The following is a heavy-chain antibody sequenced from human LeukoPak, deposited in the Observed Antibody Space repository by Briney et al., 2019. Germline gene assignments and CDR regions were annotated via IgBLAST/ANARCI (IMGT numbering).Heavy chain of an antibody. Sequence: SETLSLTCTVSGGSISSYYWNWIRQPAGKGLEWIGRIYTSGSTNYNPSLKSRVTMSVDTSKNHFSLKLSSVTAADTAVYYCASGLRFFDWFLSVWGKGTTVTVSS. J-gene: IGHJ6*04. CDR1: GGSISSYY. CDR3: ASGLRFFDWFLSV. V-gene: IGHV4-4*07. D-gene: IGHD3-9*01. CDR2: IYTSGST.